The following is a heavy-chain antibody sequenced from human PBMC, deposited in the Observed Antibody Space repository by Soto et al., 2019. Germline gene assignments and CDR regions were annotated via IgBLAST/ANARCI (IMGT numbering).Heavy chain of an antibody. CDR3: ARHYNSGWYGDFDY. CDR2: IYYSGST. J-gene: IGHJ4*02. Sequence: SETLSLTCTVSGGSISSYYWSWIRQPPGKGLEWIGYIYYSGSTNYNPSLKSRVNISEDTSKNQFSLKKSYVTAADTAVYYCARHYNSGWYGDFDYWGQGTLVT. V-gene: IGHV4-59*08. D-gene: IGHD6-19*01. CDR1: GGSISSYY.